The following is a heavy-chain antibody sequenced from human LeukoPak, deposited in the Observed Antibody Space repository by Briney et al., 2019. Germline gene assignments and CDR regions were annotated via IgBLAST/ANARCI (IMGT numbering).Heavy chain of an antibody. D-gene: IGHD6-6*01. J-gene: IGHJ4*02. CDR3: APRMAARPGYSD. V-gene: IGHV1-24*01. Sequence: ASVKVSCKVSGYTLTELSMHWVRQAPGKGLEWMGGFDPEDGETIYAQKFQGRVTMTEDISTDTAYMELSSLRSEDTAVYYCAPRMAARPGYSDWGQGTLVTVSS. CDR2: FDPEDGET. CDR1: GYTLTELS.